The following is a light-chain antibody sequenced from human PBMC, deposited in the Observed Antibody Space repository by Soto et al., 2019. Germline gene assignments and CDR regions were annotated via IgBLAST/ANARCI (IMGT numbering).Light chain of an antibody. Sequence: QSVLTQPPSASGTPGQRVTISCSGHTSNIGSKTVNWYQQLPGTAPKLLIYSNNQRPSGVPDRFSASKSGTSASLAISGLQSEDAADYYCAAWDDSLNGGVFGGGTQLTVL. CDR2: SNN. CDR1: TSNIGSKT. J-gene: IGLJ3*02. V-gene: IGLV1-44*01. CDR3: AAWDDSLNGGV.